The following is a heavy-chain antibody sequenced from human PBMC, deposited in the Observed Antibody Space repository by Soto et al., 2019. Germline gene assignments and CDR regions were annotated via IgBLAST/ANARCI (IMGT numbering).Heavy chain of an antibody. CDR3: ATSGSYYNIAPFDF. D-gene: IGHD3-10*01. Sequence: PSETLSLTCAVYGGSFSGYYWTWIRQPPGTGLEWIGEINHSGSTNYNPSLKSRVTISVDTSKNQFSLKLSSVTAADTAVYYCATSGSYYNIAPFDFPSQGTLVTV. CDR1: GGSFSGYY. V-gene: IGHV4-34*01. CDR2: INHSGST. J-gene: IGHJ4*02.